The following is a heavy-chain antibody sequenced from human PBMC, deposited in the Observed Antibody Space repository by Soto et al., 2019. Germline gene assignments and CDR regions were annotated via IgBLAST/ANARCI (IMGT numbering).Heavy chain of an antibody. V-gene: IGHV4-59*01. Sequence: SGTLSLTCTVSGGSISTYYWSWIRQPPGKGLEWIGYVTYSGGPAYSRSHKCRVTTSVDASKKFSLNLTAVTAAYTSVYYCARDAGYQLTGAFDTWGQGTMVTVSS. CDR3: ARDAGYQLTGAFDT. J-gene: IGHJ3*02. D-gene: IGHD2-2*01. CDR2: VTYSGGP. CDR1: GGSISTYY.